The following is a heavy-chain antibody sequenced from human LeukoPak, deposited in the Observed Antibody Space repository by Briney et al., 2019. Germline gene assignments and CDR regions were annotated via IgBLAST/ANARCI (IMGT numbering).Heavy chain of an antibody. V-gene: IGHV3-23*01. CDR1: GFTFSSYA. D-gene: IGHD2-2*01. J-gene: IGHJ4*02. CDR2: ISGSGGST. Sequence: GGSLRLSCAASGFTFSSYAISWVRQAPGKGLEWVSAISGSGGSTYYADSVKGRFTISRDNSKNTLYLQMNSLRAEDTAVYYCAKDEDCSSTSCYRFDYWGQGTLVTVSS. CDR3: AKDEDCSSTSCYRFDY.